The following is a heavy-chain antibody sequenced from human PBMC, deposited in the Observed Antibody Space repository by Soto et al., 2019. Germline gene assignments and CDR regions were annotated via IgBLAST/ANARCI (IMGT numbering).Heavy chain of an antibody. CDR1: GGSISSSSYY. V-gene: IGHV4-39*01. CDR2: IYYSGST. D-gene: IGHD3-3*01. Sequence: SETLSLTCTVSGGSISSSSYYWGWIRQPPGKGLEWIGSIYYSGSTYYNPSLKSRVTISVDTSKNQFSLKLSSVTAADTAVYYCASLYYDFWSGNFYGMDVWGQGTTVTVSS. CDR3: ASLYYDFWSGNFYGMDV. J-gene: IGHJ6*02.